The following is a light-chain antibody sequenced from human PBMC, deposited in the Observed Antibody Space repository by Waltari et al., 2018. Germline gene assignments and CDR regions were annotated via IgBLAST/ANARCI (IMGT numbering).Light chain of an antibody. V-gene: IGKV4-1*01. CDR2: WAS. CDR3: QQYYSTWT. Sequence: DIVMTQSPDSLAVSLGERATINCKCSQSVLYSSNNKNYLAWYQRKPGQPPKLLIYWASTRESGVPDRFSGSGSGTDFTLTISSLQAEDVAVYYCQQYYSTWTFGQGTKVEIK. CDR1: QSVLYSSNNKNY. J-gene: IGKJ1*01.